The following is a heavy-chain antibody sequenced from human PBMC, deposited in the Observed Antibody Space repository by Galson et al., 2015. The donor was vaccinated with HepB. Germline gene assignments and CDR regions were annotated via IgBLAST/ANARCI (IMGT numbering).Heavy chain of an antibody. Sequence: SLRLSCAASGFTFRTYGMHWVRQAPGKGLEWVSAISGSGGSTYYADSVKGRFTISRDNSKNSLYLQMNSLRAEDTALYYCAKDLRHRAHRYYYDSSGYYALDYWGQGTLVTVSS. CDR2: ISGSGGST. CDR3: AKDLRHRAHRYYYDSSGYYALDY. V-gene: IGHV3-23*01. CDR1: GFTFRTYG. J-gene: IGHJ4*02. D-gene: IGHD3-22*01.